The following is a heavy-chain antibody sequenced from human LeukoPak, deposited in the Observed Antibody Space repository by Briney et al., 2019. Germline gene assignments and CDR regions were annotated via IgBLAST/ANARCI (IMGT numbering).Heavy chain of an antibody. Sequence: SETLSLTCTVSGGSISSYYWSWIRQPPGKGLEWIGYIYYSGSTNYNPSLKSRVTISVDTSKNQFSLKLSSVTAADTAVYYCASQYDSIYWFDPWGQGTLVTVSS. D-gene: IGHD3-3*01. CDR3: ASQYDSIYWFDP. J-gene: IGHJ5*02. V-gene: IGHV4-59*08. CDR1: GGSISSYY. CDR2: IYYSGST.